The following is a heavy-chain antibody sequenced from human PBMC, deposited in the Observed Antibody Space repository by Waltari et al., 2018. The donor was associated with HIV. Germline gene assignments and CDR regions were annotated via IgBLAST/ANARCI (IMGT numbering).Heavy chain of an antibody. J-gene: IGHJ4*02. V-gene: IGHV4-39*07. D-gene: IGHD2-21*02. CDR2: IYYSGST. CDR1: GGSISSSSYY. CDR3: ARVPYCGGDCYTVYFDY. Sequence: QLQLQESGPGLVKPSETLSLTCTVSGGSISSSSYYWGWIRQPPGKGLEWIGSIYYSGSTYYNPSLKSRVTISVDTSKNQFSLKLSSVTAADTAVYYCARVPYCGGDCYTVYFDYWGQGTLVTVSS.